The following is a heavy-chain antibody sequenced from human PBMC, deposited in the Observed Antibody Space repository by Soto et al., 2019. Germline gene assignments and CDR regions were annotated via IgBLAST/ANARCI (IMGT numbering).Heavy chain of an antibody. Sequence: GGSLRLSCAASGFSVTSNYLTWVRQAPGKGLEWVSIIYSNGRAYYADSVKGRFTISRDKSRNTLFLQMNSLRVEDTAVYYCAREQSFPDYYHYYYGMDAWGQGTTVTVSS. D-gene: IGHD3-10*01. CDR3: AREQSFPDYYHYYYGMDA. V-gene: IGHV3-53*01. CDR1: GFSVTSNY. CDR2: IYSNGRA. J-gene: IGHJ6*02.